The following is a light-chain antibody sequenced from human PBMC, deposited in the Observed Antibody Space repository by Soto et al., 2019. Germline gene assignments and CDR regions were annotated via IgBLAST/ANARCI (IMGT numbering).Light chain of an antibody. CDR1: SSNIGSNT. V-gene: IGLV1-44*01. CDR3: AAWDDSLNGPV. J-gene: IGLJ2*01. CDR2: TNN. Sequence: QSVLTQPPSASGTPGQRVTISFSGSSSNIGSNTVNWYQQLPGAAPKLLIYTNNQRPSGVPERFSDSKSGTSASLAISGRPSEDAADYYCAAWDDSLNGPVFGGGAKLTVL.